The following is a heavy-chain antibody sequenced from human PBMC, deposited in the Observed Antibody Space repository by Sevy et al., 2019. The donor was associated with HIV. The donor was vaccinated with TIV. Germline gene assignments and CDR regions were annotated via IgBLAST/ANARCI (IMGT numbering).Heavy chain of an antibody. J-gene: IGHJ4*02. CDR2: ISYDGSNK. CDR1: GFTFSSYG. V-gene: IGHV3-30*18. D-gene: IGHD1-26*01. CDR3: AKANSGSDYGYSYYFDY. Sequence: GGSLRLSCAASGFTFSSYGMHWVRQAPGKGLEWVAVISYDGSNKYYADSVKGRFTISRDNSKNTLYLQMNSLRAEDTAVYYCAKANSGSDYGYSYYFDYWGQGTLVTVSS.